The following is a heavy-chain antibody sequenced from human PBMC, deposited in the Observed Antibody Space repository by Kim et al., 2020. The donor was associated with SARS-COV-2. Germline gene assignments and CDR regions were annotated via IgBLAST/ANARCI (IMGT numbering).Heavy chain of an antibody. CDR2: IYTSGST. V-gene: IGHV4-4*07. Sequence: SETLSLTCTVSGGSISSYYWSWIRQPAGKGLEWIGRIYTSGSTNYNPSLKSRVTMSVDTSKNQFSLKLSSVTAADTAVYYCAGYPKRGGKQWGGNWFHPWGQGTLVTVSS. CDR1: GGSISSYY. CDR3: AGYPKRGGKQWGGNWFHP. J-gene: IGHJ5*02. D-gene: IGHD6-19*01.